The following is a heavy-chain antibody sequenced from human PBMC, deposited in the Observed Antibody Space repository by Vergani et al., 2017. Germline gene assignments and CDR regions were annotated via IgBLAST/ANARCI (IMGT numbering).Heavy chain of an antibody. V-gene: IGHV4-39*01. CDR2: SYYSGST. Sequence: QLQLQESGPGLVKPSATLSLTCSVSGASIRSSNYYWGWIRQPPGKGLEWIASSYYSGSTYYNPSLKSRVTISVDTSKNQSSLKLSSVTAADTAVYFCTRHSSVEWLVKLGWFDPWGQGILVTVSS. CDR1: GASIRSSNYY. D-gene: IGHD3-3*01. J-gene: IGHJ5*02. CDR3: TRHSSVEWLVKLGWFDP.